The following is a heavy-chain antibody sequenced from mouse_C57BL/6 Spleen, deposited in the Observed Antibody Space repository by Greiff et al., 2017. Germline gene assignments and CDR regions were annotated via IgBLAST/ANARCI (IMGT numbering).Heavy chain of an antibody. J-gene: IGHJ3*01. CDR3: TKGQGNYYGSSYVAWFAD. Sequence: VQLQQSGAELVRPGASVTLSCKASGYTFTDYEMHWVKQTPVHGLAWIGAIDPETGGTAYNQKFKGKAILTADKSSSTDYLELRSLTSEDSADYYCTKGQGNYYGSSYVAWFADWGQGTLVTVSA. V-gene: IGHV1-15*01. D-gene: IGHD1-1*01. CDR1: GYTFTDYE. CDR2: IDPETGGT.